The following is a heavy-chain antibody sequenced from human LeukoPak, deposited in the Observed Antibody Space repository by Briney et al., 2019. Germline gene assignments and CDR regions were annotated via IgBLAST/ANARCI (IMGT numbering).Heavy chain of an antibody. J-gene: IGHJ3*02. D-gene: IGHD1-7*01. CDR1: GFTFDDYA. CDR2: ITWNSGTI. V-gene: IGHV3-9*01. CDR3: AKDVTGTGAFDI. Sequence: PGRSLRLSCAASGFTFDDYAMHWVRQGPGKGLEWVSGITWNSGTIGYADSVKGRFTISRDNAKNSLYLQMNSLRAEDTALYYCAKDVTGTGAFDIWGQGTMVTVYS.